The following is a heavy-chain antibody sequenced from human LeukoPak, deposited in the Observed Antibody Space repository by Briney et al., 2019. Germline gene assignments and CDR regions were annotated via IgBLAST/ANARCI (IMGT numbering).Heavy chain of an antibody. CDR3: ARGTYYYGSGSPLDY. CDR1: AFTFSSYA. J-gene: IGHJ4*02. CDR2: IWYDGSNK. Sequence: PGGSLRLSCAASAFTFSSYAMHWVRQAPGKGLEWVAVIWYDGSNKYYADSVKGRFTISRDNSKNTLYLQMNSLRAEDTAVYYCARGTYYYGSGSPLDYWGQGTLVTVSS. D-gene: IGHD3-10*01. V-gene: IGHV3-33*08.